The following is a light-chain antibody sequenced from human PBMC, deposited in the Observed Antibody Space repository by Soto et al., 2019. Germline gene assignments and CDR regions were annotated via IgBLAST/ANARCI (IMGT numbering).Light chain of an antibody. J-gene: IGKJ5*01. CDR3: MKARQTPVT. CDR2: LVS. V-gene: IGKV2-28*01. CDR1: QSLLHRNGYNY. Sequence: DIVMTQSPLSLPVTPGEPASISCRSSQSLLHRNGYNYLDWYLQKPGQSPHLLTYLVSNRASGVRDRFSGSGSGTDFTLKISRVEADDVGVYYLMKARQTPVTFGQGTRLEIK.